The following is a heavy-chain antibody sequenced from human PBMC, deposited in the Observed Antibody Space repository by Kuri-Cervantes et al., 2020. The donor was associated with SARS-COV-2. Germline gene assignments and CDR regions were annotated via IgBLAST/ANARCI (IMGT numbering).Heavy chain of an antibody. D-gene: IGHD1-7*01. Sequence: GSLRLSCTVPGDSISPSYWSWIRQPPGKGLEWIGYIYYTGSTSYHPSLKSRLTISVDTSKDQIYLRLTSVTAADTAVYYCARHGALESWNYVWVGGNWFDPWGQGTLVTVSS. CDR1: GDSISPSY. CDR2: IYYTGST. CDR3: ARHGALESWNYVWVGGNWFDP. J-gene: IGHJ5*02. V-gene: IGHV4-59*01.